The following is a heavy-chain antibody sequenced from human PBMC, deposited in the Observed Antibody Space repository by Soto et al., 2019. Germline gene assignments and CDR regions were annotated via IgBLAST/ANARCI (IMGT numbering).Heavy chain of an antibody. Sequence: GSLRLSCAASGFTFSSYAMSWVRQAPGKGLEWVSAISGSGGSTYYADSVKGRFTISRDNSKNTLYLQMNSLRAEDTAVYYCAMIYDYIWGSYREDAFAIWGQGTMVTVSS. CDR1: GFTFSSYA. CDR2: ISGSGGST. D-gene: IGHD3-16*02. CDR3: AMIYDYIWGSYREDAFAI. J-gene: IGHJ3*02. V-gene: IGHV3-23*01.